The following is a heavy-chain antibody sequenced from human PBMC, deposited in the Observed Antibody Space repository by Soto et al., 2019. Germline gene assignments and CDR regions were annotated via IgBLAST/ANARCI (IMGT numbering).Heavy chain of an antibody. CDR1: VFTFSNYP. V-gene: IGHV3-23*01. CDR2: ISAGGDST. CDR3: ARRV. J-gene: IGHJ4*02. Sequence: PVGSLRLSCATSVFTFSNYPMNWVRHAPGKGLEWVSGISAGGDSTYYADSVKGRFTIFRDNSKNSVYLQMNSLRAEDTAVYYCARRVWGQGTLVTVSS.